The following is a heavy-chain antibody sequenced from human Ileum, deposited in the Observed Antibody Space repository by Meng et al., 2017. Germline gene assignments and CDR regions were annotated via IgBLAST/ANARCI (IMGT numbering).Heavy chain of an antibody. CDR3: ARQSPTGYYYYGMDV. V-gene: IGHV5-51*01. CDR2: IYPGDPDT. D-gene: IGHD1-14*01. CDR1: GYSFASYW. J-gene: IGHJ6*02. Sequence: GGPLRLSCKGSGYSFASYWIGWVRQLPGKGLGWVGNIYPGDPDTRYSPSFEGQVTISADKSINTAYLQWSSLKASDTAIYYCARQSPTGYYYYGMDVWGQGTTVTGAS.